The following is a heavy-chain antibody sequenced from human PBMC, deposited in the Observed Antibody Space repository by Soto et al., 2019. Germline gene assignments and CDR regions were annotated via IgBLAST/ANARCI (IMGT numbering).Heavy chain of an antibody. CDR1: GYTFTSYG. Sequence: GASVKVSCKASGYTFTSYGISWVRQAPGQGLEWMGWISAYNGNTNYAQKFQGRVTITADESTSTAYMELSSLRSEDTAVYYCARDHGGNYDFWSGHPGEYYYYYGMDVWGQGTTVTVSS. J-gene: IGHJ6*02. D-gene: IGHD3-3*01. CDR2: ISAYNGNT. CDR3: ARDHGGNYDFWSGHPGEYYYYYGMDV. V-gene: IGHV1-18*01.